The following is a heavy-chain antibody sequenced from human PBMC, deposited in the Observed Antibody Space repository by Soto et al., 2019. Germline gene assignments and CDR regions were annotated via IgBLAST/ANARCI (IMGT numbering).Heavy chain of an antibody. V-gene: IGHV1-46*01. CDR1: GYTITNYY. D-gene: IGHD3-10*01. CDR2: INPSGGST. J-gene: IGHJ4*02. CDR3: ASHSIGDRYGDYSDY. Sequence: QVQLVQSGAEVKKPGASVKVSCKASGYTITNYYIHWVRQAPGQRLEWMGIINPSGGSTSYAQKFQGRITMTWDTSTSTVYMELNSLRSEDTAVYYCASHSIGDRYGDYSDYWGRGTLVTVSS.